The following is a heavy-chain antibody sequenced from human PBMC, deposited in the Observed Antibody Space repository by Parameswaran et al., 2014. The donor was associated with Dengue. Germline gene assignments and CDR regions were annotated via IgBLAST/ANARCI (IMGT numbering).Heavy chain of an antibody. Sequence: PGKGLEWIGYIYYSGSTYYNPSLKSRVTISVDTSKNQFSLKLSSVTAADTAVYYCARDREGERDYWGQGTLVTVSS. CDR3: ARDREGERDY. CDR2: IYYSGST. V-gene: IGHV4-31*02. J-gene: IGHJ4*02. D-gene: IGHD3-16*01.